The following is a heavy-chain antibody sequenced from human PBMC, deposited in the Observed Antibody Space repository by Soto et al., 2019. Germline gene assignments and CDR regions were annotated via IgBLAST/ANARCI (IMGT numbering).Heavy chain of an antibody. CDR2: IKSKTDGGTT. Sequence: EVQLVESGGGLVQPGGSLRLSCAASGFTFINAWMSWVRQAPGKGLEWVGRIKSKTDGGTTDYAAPVKGRFTISRDDSKNTLYLQMNSLKTEDTAVYYCTTAQYSSSSFYYYGMDVWGQGTTVTVSS. V-gene: IGHV3-15*01. D-gene: IGHD6-6*01. CDR3: TTAQYSSSSFYYYGMDV. J-gene: IGHJ6*02. CDR1: GFTFINAW.